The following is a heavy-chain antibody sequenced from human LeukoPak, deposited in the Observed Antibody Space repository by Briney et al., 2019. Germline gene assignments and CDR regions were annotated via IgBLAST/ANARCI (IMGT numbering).Heavy chain of an antibody. CDR3: ARSGFSTGFYLDF. Sequence: GASVKVSCKASGYTFTGQFIHWLRQAPGQGLEWMGWIDPPSGAPHYAQKFQDTITLTRDTSNATAYMEVHRLQTDDTAVYYCARSGFSTGFYLDFWGQGTPISVSS. V-gene: IGHV1-2*02. CDR2: IDPPSGAP. J-gene: IGHJ4*02. D-gene: IGHD6-19*01. CDR1: GYTFTGQF.